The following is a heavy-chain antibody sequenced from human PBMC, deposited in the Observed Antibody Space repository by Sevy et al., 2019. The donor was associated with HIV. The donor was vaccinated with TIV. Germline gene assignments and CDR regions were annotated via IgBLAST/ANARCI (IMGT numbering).Heavy chain of an antibody. Sequence: ASVKVSCKASGYTFTGYYMHWVRQARGQGLEWMGRINPNSGGTNYAQKFQGRVTMTRDTSISTAYMELSRLRSDDTAVYYCARAGYSGSYYYYWGQGTLVTVSS. CDR1: GYTFTGYY. CDR2: INPNSGGT. CDR3: ARAGYSGSYYYY. J-gene: IGHJ4*02. D-gene: IGHD1-26*01. V-gene: IGHV1-2*06.